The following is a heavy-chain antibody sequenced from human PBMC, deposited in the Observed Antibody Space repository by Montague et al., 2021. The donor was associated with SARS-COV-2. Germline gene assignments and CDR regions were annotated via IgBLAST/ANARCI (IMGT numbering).Heavy chain of an antibody. Sequence: SETLSLTCSLSGGSINNHYWSWIRQTPGKELEWIAYVYFSGTASYNPSLKSRVTISVDTSRNQFSLQLTSVTAADTAVYYCARRPSSGWSFDYWGQGTQVSVSS. D-gene: IGHD6-19*01. CDR2: VYFSGTA. V-gene: IGHV4-59*08. CDR3: ARRPSSGWSFDY. CDR1: GGSINNHY. J-gene: IGHJ4*02.